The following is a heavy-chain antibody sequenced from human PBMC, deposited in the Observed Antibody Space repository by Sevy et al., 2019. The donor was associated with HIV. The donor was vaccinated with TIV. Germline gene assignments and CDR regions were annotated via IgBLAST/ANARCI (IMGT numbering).Heavy chain of an antibody. CDR3: ARDRRAPPTAVLYYFDS. CDR1: GFTFHSHA. J-gene: IGHJ4*02. Sequence: GGSLRLSCVDSGFTFHSHAMHWVRQAPGKGLEWVAAVSYDGSNKFYTDSVKGRFVISRDNSKNTLYLQINSLRIEDTAVYHCARDRRAPPTAVLYYFDSRGQGALVTVSS. CDR2: VSYDGSNK. V-gene: IGHV3-30*09. D-gene: IGHD2-2*01.